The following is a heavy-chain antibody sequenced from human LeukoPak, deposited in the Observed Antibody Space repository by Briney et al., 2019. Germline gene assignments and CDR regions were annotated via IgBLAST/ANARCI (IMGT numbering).Heavy chain of an antibody. CDR3: AWSDYYDSSGYLDY. CDR1: GGTFSSYA. D-gene: IGHD3-22*01. V-gene: IGHV1-69*13. Sequence: SVKVSCKASGGTFSSYAISWVRQAPGQGLEWMGGIIPVFGTANYAQKFQGRVTITADESTSTAYMELSSLRSEDTAVYYCAWSDYYDSSGYLDYWGQGTLVTVSS. J-gene: IGHJ4*02. CDR2: IIPVFGTA.